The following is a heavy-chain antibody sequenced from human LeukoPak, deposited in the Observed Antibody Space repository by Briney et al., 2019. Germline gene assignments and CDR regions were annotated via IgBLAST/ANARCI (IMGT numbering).Heavy chain of an antibody. CDR2: SLDGSTE. CDR1: GFTFSSYG. V-gene: IGHV3-30*19. Sequence: GGSLRLSCAASGFTFSSYGMYWVRQAPGKGLEWVSISLDGSTEFYADSVKGRFTISRDTASNTMHLEMNNLRIEDTAVYYCMRDYMGWFDPWGQGSLVTVSS. J-gene: IGHJ5*02. CDR3: MRDYMGWFDP. D-gene: IGHD3-10*01.